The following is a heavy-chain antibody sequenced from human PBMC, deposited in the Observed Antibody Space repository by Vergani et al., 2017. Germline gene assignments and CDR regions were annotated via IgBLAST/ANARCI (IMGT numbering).Heavy chain of an antibody. Sequence: QVQLVQSGAEVKKPGSSVKVSCKASGGTFSSYAISWVRQAPGQGLEWMGGIIPIFGTATYAQKFQGRVTITADESTSTAYMELSSLRSEDTAVYYCASNGSRYGEGSPCYLDPWGQGTLVTVSS. D-gene: IGHD3-10*01. CDR3: ASNGSRYGEGSPCYLDP. J-gene: IGHJ5*02. V-gene: IGHV1-69*01. CDR2: IIPIFGTA. CDR1: GGTFSSYA.